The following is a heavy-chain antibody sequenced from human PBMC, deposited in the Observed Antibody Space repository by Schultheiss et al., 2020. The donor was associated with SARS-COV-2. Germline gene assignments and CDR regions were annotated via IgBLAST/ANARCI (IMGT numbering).Heavy chain of an antibody. CDR1: GFTFSSYW. CDR2: ISGSGGTT. CDR3: AKDGLTTPSYFYYGLDV. V-gene: IGHV3-23*01. Sequence: GGSLRLSCAASGFTFSSYWMSWVRQAPGKGLEWVSGISGSGGTTYYADSVKGRFTISRDNSKNTLYLQMNSLRAEDTAVYYCAKDGLTTPSYFYYGLDVWGQGTTVTVSS. J-gene: IGHJ6*02. D-gene: IGHD3-22*01.